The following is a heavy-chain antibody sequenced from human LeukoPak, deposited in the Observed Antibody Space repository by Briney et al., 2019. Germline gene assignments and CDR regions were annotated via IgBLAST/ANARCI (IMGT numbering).Heavy chain of an antibody. CDR2: IYYSGST. CDR3: ARHARRYDILTGYYALGMDV. V-gene: IGHV4-59*08. J-gene: IGHJ6*02. CDR1: GGSISSYY. Sequence: SETLSLTCTVSGGSISSYYWSWLRQPPGKGLEWIGYIYYSGSTNYNPSLKSRVTISVDTSKNQFSLKLSSVTAADTAVYYCARHARRYDILTGYYALGMDVWGQGTTVTVSS. D-gene: IGHD3-9*01.